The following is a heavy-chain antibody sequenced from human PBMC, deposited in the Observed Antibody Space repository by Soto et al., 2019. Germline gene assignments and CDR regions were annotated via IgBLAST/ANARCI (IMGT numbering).Heavy chain of an antibody. J-gene: IGHJ6*03. CDR1: GFTFSSYA. CDR2: VTGSGGST. CDR3: AKGGASSYYYDMDV. Sequence: GGSLRLSCAASGFTFSSYAMTWVRQAPGKGLEWVSTVTGSGGSTYYADSVKGRFTISRDNSKNTLYLQMNSLRAEDTAAYYCAKGGASSYYYDMDVWGKGTTVTVSS. D-gene: IGHD3-22*01. V-gene: IGHV3-23*01.